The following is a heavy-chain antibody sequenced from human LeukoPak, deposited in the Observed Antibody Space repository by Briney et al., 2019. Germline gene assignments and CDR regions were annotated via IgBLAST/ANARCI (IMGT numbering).Heavy chain of an antibody. CDR3: ARGDYGDPLNY. CDR1: GGSISSGSCY. CDR2: IYTSGST. D-gene: IGHD4-17*01. V-gene: IGHV4-61*02. Sequence: PSETLFLTCTVSGGSISSGSCYWSWIRQPAGKGLEWIGRIYTSGSTNYNPSLKSRVTISVDTSKNQFSLKLSSVTAADTAVYYCARGDYGDPLNYWGQGTLVTVSS. J-gene: IGHJ4*02.